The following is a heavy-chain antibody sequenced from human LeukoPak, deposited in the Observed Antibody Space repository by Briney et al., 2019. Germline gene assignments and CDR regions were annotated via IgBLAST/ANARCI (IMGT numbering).Heavy chain of an antibody. Sequence: PGGSLRLSCAASGFTFSRYWIHWVRQAPGKGLEWVSRINPDGSTTTYADSVKGRFTISRDNAKNTVYLQMNSLRAEDTAVYYCAKDGQWLAPDYWGQGTLVTVSS. D-gene: IGHD6-19*01. CDR3: AKDGQWLAPDY. J-gene: IGHJ4*02. V-gene: IGHV3-74*01. CDR2: INPDGSTT. CDR1: GFTFSRYW.